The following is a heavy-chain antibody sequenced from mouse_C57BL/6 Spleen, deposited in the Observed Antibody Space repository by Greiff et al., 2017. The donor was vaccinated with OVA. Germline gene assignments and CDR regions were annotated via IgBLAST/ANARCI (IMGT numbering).Heavy chain of an antibody. V-gene: IGHV5-16*01. CDR3: ARDDYYGSRGYWYFDV. CDR2: INYDGSST. Sequence: DVQLVESEGGLVQPGSSMKLSCTASGFTFSDYYMAWVRQVPEKGPEWVANINYDGSSTYYLDSLKSRFIISRDNAKNILYLQMSSLKSEDTATYYCARDDYYGSRGYWYFDVWGTGTTVTVSS. J-gene: IGHJ1*03. CDR1: GFTFSDYY. D-gene: IGHD1-1*01.